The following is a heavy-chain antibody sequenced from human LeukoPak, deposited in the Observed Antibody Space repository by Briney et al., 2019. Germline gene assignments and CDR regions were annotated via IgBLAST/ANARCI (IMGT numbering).Heavy chain of an antibody. D-gene: IGHD1-1*01. CDR1: GFSFSSYA. J-gene: IGHJ5*01. V-gene: IGHV3-23*01. CDR3: AKDPYWNVNWFDS. CDR2: ITSSASTS. Sequence: GGSLRLSCTASGFSFSSYALSWVRQAPGKGLEWVSGITSSASTSYYAVSVKGLFTISRENSKNTLYLQINSLSAEDTALSSCAKDPYWNVNWFDSWGQGTLVTVSS.